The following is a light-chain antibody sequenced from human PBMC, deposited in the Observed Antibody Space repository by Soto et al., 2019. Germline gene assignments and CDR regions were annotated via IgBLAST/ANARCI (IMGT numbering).Light chain of an antibody. V-gene: IGKV2-30*02. CDR1: QSLVHSDGIAY. Sequence: DVVMTQSPLSLPVTLGQPASISCRSNQSLVHSDGIAYFSWFQQRPGRSPRRLIYKVSNRASGVPDRFSGSGSGTDFTLKISRVEAEDVGVHYCMQPLQSWTFGQGTKVDIK. CDR2: KVS. CDR3: MQPLQSWT. J-gene: IGKJ1*01.